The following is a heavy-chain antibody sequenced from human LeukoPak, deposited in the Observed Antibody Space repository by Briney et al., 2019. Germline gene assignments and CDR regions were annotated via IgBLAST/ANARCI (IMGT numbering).Heavy chain of an antibody. J-gene: IGHJ3*02. D-gene: IGHD1-20*01. CDR2: IYTSGST. CDR1: GGSINSYY. Sequence: SETLSLTCTVSGGSINSYYWSWIRQPPRKGLEWIGRIYTSGSTNSNPSLKSRVIISLDTSKNQFSLKLTSVTAADTAVYYCARGHNWDDVFDIWGQGTMVTVSS. CDR3: ARGHNWDDVFDI. V-gene: IGHV4-4*07.